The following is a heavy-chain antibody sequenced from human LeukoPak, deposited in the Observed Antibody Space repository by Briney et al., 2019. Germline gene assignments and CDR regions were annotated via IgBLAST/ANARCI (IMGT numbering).Heavy chain of an antibody. D-gene: IGHD3-22*01. CDR2: ITSGGGFK. CDR1: RFPFSDFH. J-gene: IGHJ4*02. Sequence: GGSLRLSCVGARFPFSDFHMSWIRQAPGKGLEWVSYITSGGGFKYYADSVKGRFSISRDDSKNSVFLQMNSLRVEDTAVYYCARVRTGSSGSYYRTSWGQGTLVTVSS. CDR3: ARVRTGSSGSYYRTS. V-gene: IGHV3-11*04.